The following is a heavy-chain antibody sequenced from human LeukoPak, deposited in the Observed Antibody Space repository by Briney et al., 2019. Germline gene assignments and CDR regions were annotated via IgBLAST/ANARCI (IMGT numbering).Heavy chain of an antibody. CDR3: ARHGGSYTFDY. CDR1: GGSISGYY. Sequence: SETLSLTCTVSGGSISGYYWSWIRQPPGKGLECIGFISDSGTTNYNPSLKSRVTISLDTSKNQFSLKVTSVTAADTAVYYCARHGGSYTFDYWGQGTLVTVSS. V-gene: IGHV4-59*01. D-gene: IGHD1-26*01. J-gene: IGHJ4*02. CDR2: ISDSGTT.